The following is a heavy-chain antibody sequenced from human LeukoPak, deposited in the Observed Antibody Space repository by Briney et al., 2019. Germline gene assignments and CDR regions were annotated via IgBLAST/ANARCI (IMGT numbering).Heavy chain of an antibody. CDR2: ISGSGGST. J-gene: IGHJ4*02. V-gene: IGHV3-23*01. CDR3: AKFDDFFPPNWGNPSGTFDY. CDR1: GFTFSSYA. Sequence: GGSLRLSCAASGFTFSSYAMSWVRQAPGKGLERVSAISGSGGSTYYADSVKGRFTISRDNSKNTLYLQMNSLRAEDTAVYYCAKFDDFFPPNWGNPSGTFDYWGQGTLVTVSS. D-gene: IGHD7-27*01.